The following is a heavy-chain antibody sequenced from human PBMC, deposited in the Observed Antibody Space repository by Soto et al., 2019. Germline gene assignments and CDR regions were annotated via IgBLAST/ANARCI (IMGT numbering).Heavy chain of an antibody. V-gene: IGHV3-30*18. J-gene: IGHJ4*02. CDR1: GFTFSNYG. CDR2: ISYDGNEK. Sequence: GGSLRLSCAGSGFTFSNYGLHWVRQAPGKGLEWVAGISYDGNEKYYADSVKGRFTISRDNYKNTLYLQMNSLRAEDTAVYYCAKVLPPLMTNHFFDYWGQGTMVTVSS. CDR3: AKVLPPLMTNHFFDY.